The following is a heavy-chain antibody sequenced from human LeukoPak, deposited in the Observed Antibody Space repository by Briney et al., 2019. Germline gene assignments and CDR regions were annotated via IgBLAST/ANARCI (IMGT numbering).Heavy chain of an antibody. CDR3: ARDYYGRPLDL. CDR2: IYTSGST. D-gene: IGHD3-22*01. Sequence: PSETLSLTCTVSGGSISSGSYYWSWIRQPAGKGLEWIGRIYTSGSTNYNPSLKSRVTISVDTSKNQFSLKLSSVTAADTAVYYCARDYYGRPLDLWGRGTLVTVSS. J-gene: IGHJ2*01. V-gene: IGHV4-61*02. CDR1: GGSISSGSYY.